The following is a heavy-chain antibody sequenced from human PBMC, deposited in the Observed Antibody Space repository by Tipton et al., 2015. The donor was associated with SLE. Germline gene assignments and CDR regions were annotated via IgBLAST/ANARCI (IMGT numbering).Heavy chain of an antibody. CDR3: ARQYLPGSGPSFDS. D-gene: IGHD2/OR15-2a*01. CDR2: ITGGGSNT. Sequence: SLRLSCAASGFTFSSYAMSWVRQSPGKGLEWVSAITGGGSNTYHADSVKGRFTISRDNSRSALYLQMNSLRADDTAIYYCARQYLPGSGPSFDSWGQGTLVTVSS. V-gene: IGHV3-23*01. CDR1: GFTFSSYA. J-gene: IGHJ4*02.